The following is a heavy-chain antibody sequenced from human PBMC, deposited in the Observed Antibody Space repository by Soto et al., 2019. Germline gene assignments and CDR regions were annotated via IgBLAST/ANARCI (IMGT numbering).Heavy chain of an antibody. D-gene: IGHD5-18*01. V-gene: IGHV3-30-3*01. Sequence: GGSLRLSCAASGFTFSSYAMHWVRQAPGKGLEWVAVISYDGSNKYYADSVKGRFTISRDNSKNTLYLQMNSLRAEDTAVYYCARDLWIRAPEDYYYYGMDVWGQGTTVTVSS. J-gene: IGHJ6*02. CDR3: ARDLWIRAPEDYYYYGMDV. CDR1: GFTFSSYA. CDR2: ISYDGSNK.